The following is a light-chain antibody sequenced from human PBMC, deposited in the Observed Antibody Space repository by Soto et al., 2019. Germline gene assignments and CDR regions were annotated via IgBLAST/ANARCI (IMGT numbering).Light chain of an antibody. J-gene: IGLJ2*01. Sequence: QSALTQPASVSGSPGQSITFSCTGTSNDIGGYNYVSWYQQHPGKVPKLMIFDVSNRPSGVSYRFSGSKSGNTASLTISGLQAEDEADYYCISYTSSSTLLFGGGTKLTVL. CDR2: DVS. CDR3: ISYTSSSTLL. CDR1: SNDIGGYNY. V-gene: IGLV2-14*01.